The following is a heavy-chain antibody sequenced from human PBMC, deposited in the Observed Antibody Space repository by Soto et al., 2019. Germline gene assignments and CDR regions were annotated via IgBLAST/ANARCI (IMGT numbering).Heavy chain of an antibody. CDR2: INSGGSVA. CDR1: IFSFSYYE. J-gene: IGHJ6*02. D-gene: IGHD2-21*01. V-gene: IGHV3-48*03. Sequence: VVSLRRSCSASIFSFSYYERILVRQAPGKGLEWVSYINSGGSVAYYADSAKGRFTISIDNAKNTLYLQMNGLRSEDTAVSYCERDPRHSRHPGLDVWGQGTTVTVSS. CDR3: ERDPRHSRHPGLDV.